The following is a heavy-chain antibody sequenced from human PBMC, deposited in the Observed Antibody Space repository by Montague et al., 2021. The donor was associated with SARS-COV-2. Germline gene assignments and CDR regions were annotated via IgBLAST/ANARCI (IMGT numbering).Heavy chain of an antibody. CDR3: VKGGGSTSAAFDF. J-gene: IGHJ3*01. CDR2: IFTEGDS. D-gene: IGHD2-2*01. V-gene: IGHV3-13*01. Sequence: SLRLSCPVSGFIFKDFDMHWVRQVTGRGLEWVAGIFTEGDSYFSDSVKGRFTLSRENAKKSIFLQMNSLSAADTAVYYCVKGGGSTSAAFDFWGRGILVVVSS. CDR1: GFIFKDFD.